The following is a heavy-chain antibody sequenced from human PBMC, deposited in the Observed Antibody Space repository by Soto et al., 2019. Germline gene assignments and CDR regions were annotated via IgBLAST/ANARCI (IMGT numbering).Heavy chain of an antibody. V-gene: IGHV1-24*01. CDR1: GYTLTELS. D-gene: IGHD3-10*01. CDR2: FDPEDGET. Sequence: ASVKVSCKVSGYTLTELSMHWVRQAPGKGLEWMGGFDPEDGETIYGQKFQGRVTMTEETSTDTALMGLSSLGSEDTAGDYCKLSYYYYGMDVWGQGTTVTVSS. J-gene: IGHJ6*02. CDR3: KLSYYYYGMDV.